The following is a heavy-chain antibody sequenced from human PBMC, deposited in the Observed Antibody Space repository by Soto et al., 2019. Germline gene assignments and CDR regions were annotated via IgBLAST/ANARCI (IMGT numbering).Heavy chain of an antibody. Sequence: QVQLQESGPGLVKPSQTLSLTCTVSGGSISSGGYYWSWIRQHPGQGLEWIGYIYYSGSTYYNPSLKSRVTISVDTSKNQFSLKLSSVTAADTAVYYCARSWIQLWFFDPWGQGTLVTVSS. CDR1: GGSISSGGYY. CDR2: IYYSGST. J-gene: IGHJ5*02. D-gene: IGHD5-18*01. V-gene: IGHV4-31*03. CDR3: ARSWIQLWFFDP.